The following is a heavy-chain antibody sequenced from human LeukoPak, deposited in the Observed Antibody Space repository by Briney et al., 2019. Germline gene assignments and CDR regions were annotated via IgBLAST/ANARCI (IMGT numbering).Heavy chain of an antibody. CDR2: ISSSSSTI. CDR1: GFTFSSYS. V-gene: IGHV3-48*01. CDR3: AKDSSYYDILTGYYIPDY. Sequence: PGGSLRLSCAASGFTFSSYSMNWVRQAPGKGLEWVSYISSSSSTIYYADSVKGRFTISRDNSKNTLYLQMNSLRAEDTAVYYCAKDSSYYDILTGYYIPDYWGQGTLVTVSS. D-gene: IGHD3-9*01. J-gene: IGHJ4*02.